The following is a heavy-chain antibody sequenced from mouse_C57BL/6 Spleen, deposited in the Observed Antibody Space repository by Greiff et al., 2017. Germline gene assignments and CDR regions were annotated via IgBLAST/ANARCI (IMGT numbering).Heavy chain of an antibody. V-gene: IGHV1-15*01. J-gene: IGHJ2*01. Sequence: VQLQQSGAELVRPGASVTLSCKASGYTFTDYEMHWVKQTPVHGLEWIGAIDPETGGTAYNQKFKGKAILTADKSSSTAYMELRSLTSEDSAVYYCTRAYGNYVLDYWGQGTTLTVSS. CDR1: GYTFTDYE. CDR2: IDPETGGT. D-gene: IGHD2-1*01. CDR3: TRAYGNYVLDY.